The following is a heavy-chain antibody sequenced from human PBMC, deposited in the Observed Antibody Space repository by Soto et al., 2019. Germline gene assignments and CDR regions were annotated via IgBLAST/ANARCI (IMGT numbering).Heavy chain of an antibody. J-gene: IGHJ6*02. CDR1: GYSFTSYW. D-gene: IGHD6-13*01. CDR3: ARQGIAVASTEAVYYYYGMDV. V-gene: IGHV5-51*01. Sequence: GAYQKISSKGSGYSFTSYWIGWVRQIPGQGLKWMGIIWPGHPDTRYSPAVQGQSTNSADKSISTAYLQLSSMKDPENAMYYCARQGIAVASTEAVYYYYGMDVCGQGTTITVAS. CDR2: IWPGHPDT.